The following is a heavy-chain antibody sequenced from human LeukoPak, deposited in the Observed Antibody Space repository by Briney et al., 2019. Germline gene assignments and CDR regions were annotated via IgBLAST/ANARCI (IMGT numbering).Heavy chain of an antibody. V-gene: IGHV3-33*01. D-gene: IGHD5-12*01. CDR3: ARALGGYSGYDYRYYYYGMDV. CDR1: GFTFSTYG. J-gene: IGHJ6*02. Sequence: GGSLRLSCAASGFTFSTYGMHWVRQAPGKGLEWVAVIWYDGSNKYYADSVQGRFTISRDNSKNTLYLQMNSLRAEDTAVYYCARALGGYSGYDYRYYYYGMDVWGQGTTVTVSS. CDR2: IWYDGSNK.